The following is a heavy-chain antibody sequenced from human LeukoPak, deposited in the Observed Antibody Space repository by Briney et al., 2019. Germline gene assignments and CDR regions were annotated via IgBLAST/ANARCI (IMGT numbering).Heavy chain of an antibody. Sequence: PETLPLTCTVSGGSISSSSYYWGWIRQPPGKGLEWIGSIYYSGSTYYNPSLKSRVTISVDTSKNQFSLKLSSVTAADTAVYYCARRKPYCGYDLEAGHYYYYMNVWGKGTTVTISS. CDR3: ARRKPYCGYDLEAGHYYYYMNV. J-gene: IGHJ6*03. V-gene: IGHV4-39*01. CDR2: IYYSGST. CDR1: GGSISSSSYY. D-gene: IGHD5-12*01.